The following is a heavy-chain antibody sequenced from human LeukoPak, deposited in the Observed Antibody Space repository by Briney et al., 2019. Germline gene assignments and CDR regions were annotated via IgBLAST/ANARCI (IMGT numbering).Heavy chain of an antibody. CDR3: ARVSVVASAFDI. J-gene: IGHJ3*02. Sequence: ASVKVSCKASGYTFTDYYMHWVRQAPGQGLEWMAWINPNSGGTNYAQKFQGRVTMTRDTSISTAYMELSRLRSDDTAVYYCARVSVVASAFDIWGQGTMVTVSS. CDR1: GYTFTDYY. CDR2: INPNSGGT. V-gene: IGHV1-2*02. D-gene: IGHD2-21*01.